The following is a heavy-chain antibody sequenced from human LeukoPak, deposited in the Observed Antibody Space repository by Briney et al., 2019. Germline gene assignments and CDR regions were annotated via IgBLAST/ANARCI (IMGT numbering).Heavy chain of an antibody. D-gene: IGHD5-12*01. CDR1: GCIFANYG. Sequence: ASVKVSCKASGCIFANYGFSWVRQAPGQGLEWVGWISADNHNTKYAQKFQDRVTMTDDRSTSTVYMELRSLRSDDTAVYYCARDRRGYSAYDGEGFDYWGQGTLVTVSS. CDR2: ISADNHNT. V-gene: IGHV1-18*04. CDR3: ARDRRGYSAYDGEGFDY. J-gene: IGHJ4*02.